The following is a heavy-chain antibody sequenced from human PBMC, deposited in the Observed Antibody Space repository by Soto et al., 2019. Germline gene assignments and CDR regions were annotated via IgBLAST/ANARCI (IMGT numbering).Heavy chain of an antibody. CDR1: GYTLNEVA. J-gene: IGHJ5*02. V-gene: IGHV1-24*01. Sequence: QVQLVQSGAEVKKPGASVKVSCKVSGYTLNEVAMHWVRQAPGKGLEWLGGFDPDEAETIYAQHFQGRVTMTEDTATDTVYMELSSLRSEDTALYFCTTLHGDYNFDHCGQGTLVTVSS. CDR2: FDPDEAET. D-gene: IGHD4-17*01. CDR3: TTLHGDYNFDH.